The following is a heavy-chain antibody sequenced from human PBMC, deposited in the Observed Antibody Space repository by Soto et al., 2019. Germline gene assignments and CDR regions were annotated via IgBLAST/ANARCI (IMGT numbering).Heavy chain of an antibody. CDR1: GFTFSSYS. V-gene: IGHV3-21*01. Sequence: PGGSLRLSCAASGFTFSSYSMNWVRQAPGKGLEWVSSISSSSSYIYYADSVKGRFTISRDNAKNSLYLQMNSLRAEDTAVYYCARDRLAVAVGAAPSYWGQGTLVTVSS. CDR3: ARDRLAVAVGAAPSY. CDR2: ISSSSSYI. D-gene: IGHD6-19*01. J-gene: IGHJ4*02.